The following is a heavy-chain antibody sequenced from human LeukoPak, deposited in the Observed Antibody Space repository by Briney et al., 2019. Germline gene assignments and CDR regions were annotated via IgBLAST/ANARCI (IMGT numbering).Heavy chain of an antibody. CDR3: ARSGYSYGPAFDY. D-gene: IGHD5-18*01. J-gene: IGHJ4*02. V-gene: IGHV1-2*02. CDR1: GGTFSSYA. CDR2: INPNSGGT. Sequence: VKVSCKASGGTFSSYAISWVRQAPGQGLEWMGWINPNSGGTNYAQKFQGRVTMTRDTSISTAYMELSRLRSDDTAVYYCARSGYSYGPAFDYWGQGTLVTVSS.